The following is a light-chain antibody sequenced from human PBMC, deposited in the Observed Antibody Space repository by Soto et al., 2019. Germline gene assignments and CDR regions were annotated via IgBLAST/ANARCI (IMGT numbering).Light chain of an antibody. CDR2: RNN. CDR1: RSNIGSNY. CDR3: AAWDDSLSGFYV. Sequence: SVLTQPPPTSGAPRQRGTISFSGSRSNIGSNYVYWYQQLPGTAPKLLIYRNNQRPSGVPDRFSGSKSGTSASLAISGLRSEDEADYYCAAWDDSLSGFYVFGTGTKV. J-gene: IGLJ1*01. V-gene: IGLV1-47*01.